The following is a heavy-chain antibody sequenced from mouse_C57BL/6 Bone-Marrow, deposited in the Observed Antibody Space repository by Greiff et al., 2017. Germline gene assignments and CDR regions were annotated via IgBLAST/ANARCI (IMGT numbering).Heavy chain of an antibody. CDR2: INPNNGGT. J-gene: IGHJ4*01. Sequence: EVQLQQSGPELVKPGASVKISCKASGYTFTDYYMNWVKQSHGKSLEWIGDINPNNGGTSYNQKFKGKATLTVGKSSSTAYMELRSLTSEDSAVYYCARWELFYAMDYWGQGTSVTVSS. D-gene: IGHD4-1*01. V-gene: IGHV1-26*01. CDR3: ARWELFYAMDY. CDR1: GYTFTDYY.